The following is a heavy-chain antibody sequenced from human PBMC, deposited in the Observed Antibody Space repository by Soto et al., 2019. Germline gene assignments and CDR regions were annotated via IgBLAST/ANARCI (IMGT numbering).Heavy chain of an antibody. V-gene: IGHV3-23*01. Sequence: EVQLLESGGGLVQPGGSLRLSCAASGFTFSSYAMSWVRQAPGKGLEWVSAISGSGGSTYYADSVKCRFTISRDNSKNTLYLQMNSLRAEDTAVYYCAKDRTALRYYYYYMDVWGKGTTVTVSS. J-gene: IGHJ6*03. CDR1: GFTFSSYA. CDR3: AKDRTALRYYYYYMDV. CDR2: ISGSGGST. D-gene: IGHD4-17*01.